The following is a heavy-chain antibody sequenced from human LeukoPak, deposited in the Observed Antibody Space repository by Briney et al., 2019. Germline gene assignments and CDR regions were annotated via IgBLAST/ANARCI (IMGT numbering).Heavy chain of an antibody. V-gene: IGHV1-18*01. CDR2: ISAYNGNT. D-gene: IGHD3-22*01. CDR1: GYTFNSYG. Sequence: GASVKVSCKASGYTFNSYGISWVRQAPGQGLEWMGWISAYNGNTNYAQKLQGRVTMTTDTSTSTAYMELRSLRSDDTAVYYCARDTQNYYDGTRGALRDWYFDLWGRGTLVTVSS. CDR3: ARDTQNYYDGTRGALRDWYFDL. J-gene: IGHJ2*01.